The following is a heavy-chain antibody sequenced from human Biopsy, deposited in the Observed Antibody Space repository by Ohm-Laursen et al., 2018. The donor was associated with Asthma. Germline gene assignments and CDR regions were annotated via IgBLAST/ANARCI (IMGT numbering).Heavy chain of an antibody. CDR2: IYWDDYN. D-gene: IGHD3-9*01. CDR3: ALSQDSGFDDHSPSWFDP. V-gene: IGHV2-5*02. Sequence: TQILTLTCSFSGFSLRTPGVGVGWIRRSPGKALEWLALIYWDDYNLFRPSLKRRLTITKDPSKNQVVLTMTKMDPVDSGTYYCALSQDSGFDDHSPSWFDPWGQGTLVTVSS. J-gene: IGHJ5*02. CDR1: GFSLRTPGVG.